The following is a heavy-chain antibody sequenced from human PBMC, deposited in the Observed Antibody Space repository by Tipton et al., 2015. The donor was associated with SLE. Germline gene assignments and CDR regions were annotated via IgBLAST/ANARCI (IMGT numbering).Heavy chain of an antibody. D-gene: IGHD6-19*01. J-gene: IGHJ5*02. Sequence: SLRLSCAASGFTFSSYWMSWVRQAPGKGLEWVANIKQDGSDKYYVDSVKGRFTVSRDNVESSLYLQMSSLRADDTAVYYCARMGGSGWARESNWFDPWGQGTLVTVSS. CDR3: ARMGGSGWARESNWFDP. CDR2: IKQDGSDK. CDR1: GFTFSSYW. V-gene: IGHV3-7*01.